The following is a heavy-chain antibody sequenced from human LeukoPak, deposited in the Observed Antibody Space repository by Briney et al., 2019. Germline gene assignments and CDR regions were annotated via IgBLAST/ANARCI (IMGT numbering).Heavy chain of an antibody. CDR1: GFTFSSYS. V-gene: IGHV3-21*01. CDR2: ISSSSSYI. D-gene: IGHD3-3*01. Sequence: GGSLRLSCAASGFTFSSYSMNWVRQAPGKGLEWVSSISSSSSYIYYADSVKGRFTISRDNAKNSLYLQMNSLRAEDTAVYYCARDSKLFGVVSTTDYWGQGTLVTVSS. CDR3: ARDSKLFGVVSTTDY. J-gene: IGHJ4*02.